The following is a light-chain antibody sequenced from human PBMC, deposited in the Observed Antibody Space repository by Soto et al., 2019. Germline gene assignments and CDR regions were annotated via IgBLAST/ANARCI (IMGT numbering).Light chain of an antibody. CDR1: DSVSISY. V-gene: IGKV3-20*01. CDR3: QQWGNSPRVT. Sequence: IVLTQSRGTLSLSPGERATLSCRASDSVSISYLAWYQQRSGQPPRLLIYGTSTRATGIPGRFSGSGSGTDFTLTISRLEPEDSAVYFCQQWGNSPRVTFGGGTKVEI. J-gene: IGKJ4*01. CDR2: GTS.